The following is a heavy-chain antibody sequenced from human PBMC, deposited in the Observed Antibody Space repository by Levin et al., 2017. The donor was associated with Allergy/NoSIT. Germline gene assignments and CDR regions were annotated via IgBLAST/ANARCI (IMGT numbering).Heavy chain of an antibody. Sequence: GESLKISCAASGFTLRKPWMSWVRQAPGKGLEWVANINQDGGQKYYVDSVKGRFTISRDNAKDSLYLQMDNLRAEDTAVYYCSSHDDFYLNSWGQGTLVTVSS. CDR2: INQDGGQK. CDR3: SSHDDFYLNS. D-gene: IGHD2-21*02. J-gene: IGHJ4*02. CDR1: GFTLRKPW. V-gene: IGHV3-7*03.